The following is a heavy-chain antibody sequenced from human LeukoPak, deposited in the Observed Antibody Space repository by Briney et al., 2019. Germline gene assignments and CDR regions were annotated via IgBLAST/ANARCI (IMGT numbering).Heavy chain of an antibody. V-gene: IGHV4-59*01. CDR3: ARVDYGGNSDAFGI. J-gene: IGHJ3*02. CDR2: IYYSGST. CDR1: GGSISSYY. D-gene: IGHD4-23*01. Sequence: SETLSLTCTVSGGSISSYYWSWIRQPPGKGLEWIGYIYYSGSTNYNPSLKSRVTISVDTSKNQFSLKLSSVTAADTAVYYCARVDYGGNSDAFGIWGQGTMVTVSS.